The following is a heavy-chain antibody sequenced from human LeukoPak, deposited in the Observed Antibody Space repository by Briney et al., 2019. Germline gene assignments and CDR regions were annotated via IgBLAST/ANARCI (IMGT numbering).Heavy chain of an antibody. CDR1: GFTFSSYA. CDR2: ISPNSAYI. CDR3: ARDFGYYYDSSGYHDAFDI. J-gene: IGHJ3*02. Sequence: GGSLRLSCAASGFTFSSYAMHWVRQAPGKGLEWVSSISPNSAYIYYADSMRGRFTISRDNAKNSLYLQMNSLRAEDTAVYYCARDFGYYYDSSGYHDAFDIWGQGTMVTVSS. V-gene: IGHV3-21*01. D-gene: IGHD3-22*01.